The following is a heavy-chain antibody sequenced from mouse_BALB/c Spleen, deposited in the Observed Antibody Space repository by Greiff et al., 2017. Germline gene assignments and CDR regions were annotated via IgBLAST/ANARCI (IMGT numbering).Heavy chain of an antibody. V-gene: IGHV5-12-2*01. CDR2: ISNGGGST. D-gene: IGHD1-1*02. Sequence: EVMLVESGGGLVQPGGSLKLSCAASGFTFSSYTMSWVRQTPEKRLEWVAYISNGGGSTYYPDTVKGRFTISRDNAKNTLYLQMSSLKSEDTAMYYCARHGIGASWFAYWGQGTLVTVSA. CDR3: ARHGIGASWFAY. J-gene: IGHJ3*01. CDR1: GFTFSSYT.